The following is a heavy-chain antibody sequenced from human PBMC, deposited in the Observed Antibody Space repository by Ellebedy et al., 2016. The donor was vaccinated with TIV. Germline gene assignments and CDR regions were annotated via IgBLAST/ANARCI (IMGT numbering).Heavy chain of an antibody. V-gene: IGHV4-34*01. CDR1: GGSFSGYY. D-gene: IGHD6-19*01. CDR3: ARVGADRLYYFDY. CDR2: INHSGST. J-gene: IGHJ4*02. Sequence: MPSETLSLTCAVYGGSFSGYYWSWIRQPPGKGLEWIGEINHSGSTNYNPSLKSRVTISVDTSKNQFSLKQSSVTAADTAVYYCARVGADRLYYFDYWGQGTLVTVSS.